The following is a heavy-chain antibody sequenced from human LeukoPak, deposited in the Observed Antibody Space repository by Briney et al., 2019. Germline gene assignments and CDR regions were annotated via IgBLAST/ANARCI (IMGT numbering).Heavy chain of an antibody. V-gene: IGHV3-30*18. CDR2: ISYDGSNK. D-gene: IGHD3-22*01. CDR3: AKFRPYYYDSSGYFDY. Sequence: PGGSLRLSCAASGFTFSSYEMNWVRQAPGKGLEWVAVISYDGSNKYYADSVKGRFTISRDNSKNTLYLQMNSLRAEDTAVYYCAKFRPYYYDSSGYFDYWGQGTLVTVSS. J-gene: IGHJ4*02. CDR1: GFTFSSYE.